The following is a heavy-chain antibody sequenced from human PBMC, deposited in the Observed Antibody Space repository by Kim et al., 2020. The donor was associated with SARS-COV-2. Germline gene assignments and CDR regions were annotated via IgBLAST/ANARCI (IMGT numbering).Heavy chain of an antibody. J-gene: IGHJ4*02. CDR2: ST. CDR3: ARLYGSYLDY. Sequence: STDYNPSIKSRVTISVDTSRNQFSLKLSSVTAADTAVYYCARLYGSYLDYWGQGTLVTVSS. D-gene: IGHD1-26*01. V-gene: IGHV4-39*01.